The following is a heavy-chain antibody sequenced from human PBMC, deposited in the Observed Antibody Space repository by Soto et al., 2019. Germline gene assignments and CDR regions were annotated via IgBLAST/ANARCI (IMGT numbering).Heavy chain of an antibody. CDR3: ARDDLGHGGRHP. J-gene: IGHJ5*02. V-gene: IGHV3-48*02. D-gene: IGHD2-21*01. Sequence: VGSLRLSCAASVFTFSSYSMNCVRHAPGKWLEWVSYISSSSSTIYYADSVKGRFTISRDNAKNSLYLQMNSLRDEDTAVYYCARDDLGHGGRHPWGQRTLVTLSS. CDR2: ISSSSSTI. CDR1: VFTFSSYS.